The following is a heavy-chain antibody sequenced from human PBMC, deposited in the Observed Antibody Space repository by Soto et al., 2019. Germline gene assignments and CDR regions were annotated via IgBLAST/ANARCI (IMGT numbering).Heavy chain of an antibody. CDR1: GFTFSSYA. D-gene: IGHD3-3*01. CDR2: ISVSGANK. J-gene: IGHJ4*02. V-gene: IGHV3-23*01. Sequence: LRLSCAASGFTFSSYAMSWVRQAPGKGLEWVSGISVSGANKYYADAVKGRFTISRDNSKNTLYLQMNNLRAEDTAVYYCADGGEWSFNFVYWGQGTQVTVSS. CDR3: ADGGEWSFNFVY.